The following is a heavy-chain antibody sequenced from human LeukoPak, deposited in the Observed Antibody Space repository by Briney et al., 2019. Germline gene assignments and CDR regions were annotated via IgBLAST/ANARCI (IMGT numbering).Heavy chain of an antibody. D-gene: IGHD3-16*01. CDR1: GFTFSSYD. CDR2: IGTAGDT. V-gene: IGHV3-13*01. CDR3: ARGGRSGWYFDL. J-gene: IGHJ2*01. Sequence: PGGSLRLSCAASGFTFSSYDMHWVRQATGKGLEWVSAIGTAGDTYYPGSVKGRFTISRENAKNSLYLQMNSLRAGDTAVYYCARGGRSGWYFDLWGRGTLVTVSS.